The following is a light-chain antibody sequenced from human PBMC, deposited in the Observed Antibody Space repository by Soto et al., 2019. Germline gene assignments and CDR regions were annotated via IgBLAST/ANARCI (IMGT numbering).Light chain of an antibody. J-gene: IGKJ1*01. CDR2: KAT. V-gene: IGKV1-5*03. Sequence: DIQVTQSPSTRSGSVGDRATITCRASQRIDTWLAWYQQKPGTAPKLLIYKATIWQSGVPSRFSGSGSGTEFTLAISSLQPDDFATYYCQEYETFSPWTFGQGTKV. CDR3: QEYETFSPWT. CDR1: QRIDTW.